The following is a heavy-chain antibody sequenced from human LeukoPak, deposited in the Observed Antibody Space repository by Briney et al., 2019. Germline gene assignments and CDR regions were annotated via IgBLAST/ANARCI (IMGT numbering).Heavy chain of an antibody. Sequence: GGSLRLSCAASGFTFDDYAMHWVRQAPGKGLGWVSLISWDGGSTYYADSVKGRFTISRDNSKNSLYLQMNSLRAEDTALYYCAKVAMVRGVITRYYYYGMDVWGKGTTVTVSS. CDR3: AKVAMVRGVITRYYYYGMDV. J-gene: IGHJ6*04. D-gene: IGHD3-10*01. CDR2: ISWDGGST. V-gene: IGHV3-43D*04. CDR1: GFTFDDYA.